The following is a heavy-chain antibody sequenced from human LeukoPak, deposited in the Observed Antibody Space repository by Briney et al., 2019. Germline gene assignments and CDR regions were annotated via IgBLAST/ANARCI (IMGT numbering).Heavy chain of an antibody. CDR2: IKQDGSEK. J-gene: IGHJ4*02. D-gene: IGHD3-16*01. Sequence: ETLSLTCAVYGGSFSGYYWSWIRQPPGKGLEWVANIKQDGSEKYYVDSVKGRFTISRDNAKNSLYLQMNSLRAEDTAVYYCARDAGGFDYWGQGTLVTVSS. CDR3: ARDAGGFDY. V-gene: IGHV3-7*01. CDR1: GGSFSGYY.